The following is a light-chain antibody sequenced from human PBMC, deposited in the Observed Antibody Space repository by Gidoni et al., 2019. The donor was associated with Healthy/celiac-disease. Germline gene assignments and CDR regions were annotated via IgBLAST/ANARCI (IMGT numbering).Light chain of an antibody. Sequence: VLTQSPGTLSSSPGERATLSCRASQSVSSSYLAWYQQKPGQAPRLLIYGASSRATGIPDRFSGSGSVTDFTLTISRLEPEDFAVYYCQQYGSSPLTFGGGTKVEIK. CDR3: QQYGSSPLT. V-gene: IGKV3-20*01. J-gene: IGKJ4*01. CDR2: GAS. CDR1: QSVSSSY.